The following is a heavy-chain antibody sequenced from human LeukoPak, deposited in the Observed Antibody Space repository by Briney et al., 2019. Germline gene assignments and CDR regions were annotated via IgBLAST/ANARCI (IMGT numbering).Heavy chain of an antibody. CDR2: INHSGST. J-gene: IGHJ3*02. D-gene: IGHD3-10*01. CDR1: GGSFSGYY. Sequence: SETLSLTCAVYGGSFSGYYWSWIRQPPGKGLEWIGEINHSGSTNYNPSLKSRVTISVDTSKNQFSLKLSSVTAADTAVYYCARMGSYYGSGPDAFDIWGQGTMVTVSS. CDR3: ARMGSYYGSGPDAFDI. V-gene: IGHV4-34*01.